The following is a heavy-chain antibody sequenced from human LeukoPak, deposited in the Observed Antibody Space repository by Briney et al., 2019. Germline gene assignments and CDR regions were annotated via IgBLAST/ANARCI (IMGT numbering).Heavy chain of an antibody. Sequence: GGSLRLSCSASGFIISNYAMHWVRQAPGKGLEYVSAISANGGSTYYADSVKGRFTISRDTYKNTLYLQMSSLRAEDTAMYHCVKDLYKGDSASWYFFHYWGQGTLVTVSS. V-gene: IGHV3-64D*06. CDR2: ISANGGST. CDR3: VKDLYKGDSASWYFFHY. D-gene: IGHD6-13*01. J-gene: IGHJ4*02. CDR1: GFIISNYA.